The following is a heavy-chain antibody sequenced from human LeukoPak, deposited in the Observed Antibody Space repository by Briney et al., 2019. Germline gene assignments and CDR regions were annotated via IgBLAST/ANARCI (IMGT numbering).Heavy chain of an antibody. V-gene: IGHV4-59*01. Sequence: PSETLSLTCTVSGGSISSYYWSWIRQPPGKGLEWTGYIYYSGSTNYNPSLKSRVTISVDTSKNQFSLKLSSVTAADTAVYYCARDPFWGQGTLVTVSS. CDR2: IYYSGST. J-gene: IGHJ4*02. CDR1: GGSISSYY. CDR3: ARDPF.